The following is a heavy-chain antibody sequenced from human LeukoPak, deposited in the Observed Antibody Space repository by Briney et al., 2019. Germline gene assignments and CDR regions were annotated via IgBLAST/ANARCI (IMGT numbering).Heavy chain of an antibody. V-gene: IGHV3-23*01. CDR3: AKRGLIVGAIHDAFDI. CDR1: GFTFSNYA. Sequence: PGGSLRLSCAASGFTFSNYAMSWVRQAPGKGLEWFSAITDSGGDTYYADSVKGRFTISRDNSKNTLYLQMNSLRAEDTAVYYCAKRGLIVGAIHDAFDIWGQGTMVTVSS. J-gene: IGHJ3*02. D-gene: IGHD1-26*01. CDR2: ITDSGGDT.